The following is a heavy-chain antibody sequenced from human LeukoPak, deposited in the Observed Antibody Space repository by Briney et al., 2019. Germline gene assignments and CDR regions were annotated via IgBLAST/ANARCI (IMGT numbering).Heavy chain of an antibody. CDR2: IKQDGNEK. CDR1: GFTFSTYW. D-gene: IGHD6-13*01. Sequence: GGPLRLSCAASGFTFSTYWMSWDRPAPGKGLEWVANIKQDGNEKYRVDSVKGRFTISRDNAKNSLYLQMNSLRVEDTAVYYCARVGTAEGTLEDYWGQGTLVTVSS. V-gene: IGHV3-7*01. CDR3: ARVGTAEGTLEDY. J-gene: IGHJ4*02.